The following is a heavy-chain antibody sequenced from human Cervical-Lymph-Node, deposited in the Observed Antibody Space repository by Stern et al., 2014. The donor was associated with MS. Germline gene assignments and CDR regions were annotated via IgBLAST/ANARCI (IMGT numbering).Heavy chain of an antibody. J-gene: IGHJ4*02. CDR3: ATVGTSDY. Sequence: QVQLVQSGAEVKKPGASVKVSCKASGYSFTGYDMHWVRQAPGQGLEWMGRINPNSGGTNYEQKIEGRVTMTRDTSINTAYMELSRLRSDDTAVYYCATVGTSDYWGQGTLVTVSS. CDR1: GYSFTGYD. CDR2: INPNSGGT. V-gene: IGHV1-2*06.